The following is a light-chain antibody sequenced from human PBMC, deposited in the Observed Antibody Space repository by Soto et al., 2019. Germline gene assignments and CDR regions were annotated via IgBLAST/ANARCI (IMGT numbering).Light chain of an antibody. CDR3: SSYTGTSIV. CDR1: TSDVGNHRF. CDR2: EVS. Sequence: QSALTQPASVSGSPGQSITMSCTGSTSDVGNHRFVSWYQQHPGKAPKLMLYEVSNRPSEISHRFSGSKSGNTASLTISGLHAEDEADYYCSSYTGTSIVFGTGTKLTVL. V-gene: IGLV2-14*01. J-gene: IGLJ1*01.